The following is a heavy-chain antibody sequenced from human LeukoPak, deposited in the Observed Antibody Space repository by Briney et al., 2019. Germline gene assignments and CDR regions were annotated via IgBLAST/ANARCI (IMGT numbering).Heavy chain of an antibody. J-gene: IGHJ3*02. V-gene: IGHV3-53*01. Sequence: GGSLRLSCAASGFTVSSKYMSWVRQAPGKGLEWVSVIYSGGSTYYADSVKGRFTISRDNSKNMVYLQMNSLRGDDTAVYYCAGVLRGAFDIWGQGKMVAVSS. CDR3: AGVLRGAFDI. CDR2: IYSGGST. CDR1: GFTVSSKY.